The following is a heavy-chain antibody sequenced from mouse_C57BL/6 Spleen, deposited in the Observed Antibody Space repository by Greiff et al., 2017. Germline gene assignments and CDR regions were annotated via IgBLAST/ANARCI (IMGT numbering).Heavy chain of an antibody. CDR2: ISTYYGDA. J-gene: IGHJ4*01. Sequence: QVQLQQSGPELVRPGVSVKISCKGSGYTFTDYAMHWVKQSHAKSLEWIGVISTYYGDASYNQKFKVKATMTVDKSSSTAYMELARLTSEDSAVYYCARCPYGILYAMDYWGQGTSVTVSS. CDR3: ARCPYGILYAMDY. V-gene: IGHV1-67*01. CDR1: GYTFTDYA. D-gene: IGHD2-1*01.